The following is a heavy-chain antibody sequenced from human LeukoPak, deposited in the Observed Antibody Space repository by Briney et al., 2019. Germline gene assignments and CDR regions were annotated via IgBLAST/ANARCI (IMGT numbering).Heavy chain of an antibody. J-gene: IGHJ4*02. D-gene: IGHD3-10*01. CDR2: VMAIFGRV. CDR1: KGTFDSYG. V-gene: IGHV1-69*05. CDR3: ARGELGDGSGFSFFDY. Sequence: GASVKVSCKAPKGTFDSYGISWVRQAPGQGLEWMGGVMAIFGRVKYGQKFQGRATFTTDASTSTAYMELSSLTSDDTGVYYCARGELGDGSGFSFFDYWGQGTLVTVSS.